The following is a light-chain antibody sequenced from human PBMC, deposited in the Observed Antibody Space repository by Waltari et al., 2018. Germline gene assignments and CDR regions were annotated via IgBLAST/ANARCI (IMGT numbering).Light chain of an antibody. CDR2: GVH. V-gene: IGLV2-11*01. CDR1: SSDGGASYY. J-gene: IGLJ2*01. Sequence: QSALTQPRSVSGSPGQSVTFSCPGTSSDGGASYYVSWYQQHPGRAPTLMIYGVHERPSGVPDRFSGSKSANTASLTISGLQAEDEADYFCCSYAGDYKVVFGGGTKLTVL. CDR3: CSYAGDYKVV.